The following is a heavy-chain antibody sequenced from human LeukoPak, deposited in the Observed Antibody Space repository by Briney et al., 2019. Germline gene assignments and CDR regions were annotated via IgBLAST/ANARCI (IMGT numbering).Heavy chain of an antibody. V-gene: IGHV1-18*01. CDR3: ARECSSTSCYWGFDYMDV. Sequence: ASVKVSCKASGYTFTSYGISWVRQAPGQCPEWMEWISAYNGNTNYAQKLQGRVTMTTDTSTSTAYMELRSLRSDDTAVYYCARECSSTSCYWGFDYMDVWGKGTTVTVSS. CDR1: GYTFTSYG. J-gene: IGHJ6*03. D-gene: IGHD2-2*01. CDR2: ISAYNGNT.